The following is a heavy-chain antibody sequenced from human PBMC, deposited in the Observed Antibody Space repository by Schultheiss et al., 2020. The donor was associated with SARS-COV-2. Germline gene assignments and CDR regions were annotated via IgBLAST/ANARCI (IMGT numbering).Heavy chain of an antibody. J-gene: IGHJ2*01. V-gene: IGHV4-4*07. CDR2: IYTSGST. D-gene: IGHD5-24*01. Sequence: SETLSLTCTVSGGSISSYYWSWIRQPAGKGLEWIGRIYTSGSTNYNPSLKSRVTISVDRSKNQFSLKLSSVTAADTAVYYCAREGGERGTSSFDLWGRGTLVTVSS. CDR1: GGSISSYY. CDR3: AREGGERGTSSFDL.